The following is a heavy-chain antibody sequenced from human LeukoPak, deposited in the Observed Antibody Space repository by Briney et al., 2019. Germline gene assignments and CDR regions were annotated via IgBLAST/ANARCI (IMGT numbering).Heavy chain of an antibody. Sequence: SQTLSLTCTVSGGSVSSGSYYWSWIRQPAGKGLEWIGRVSTSGSTNYNPSLKSRVTISRDTSKNQFSLKLSSVTAADTAVYYCASQVGYFDYWGQGTLVTVSS. CDR1: GGSVSSGSYY. D-gene: IGHD1-26*01. CDR2: VSTSGST. CDR3: ASQVGYFDY. J-gene: IGHJ4*02. V-gene: IGHV4-61*02.